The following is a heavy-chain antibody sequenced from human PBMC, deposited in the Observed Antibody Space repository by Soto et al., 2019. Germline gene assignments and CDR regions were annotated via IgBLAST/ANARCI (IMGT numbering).Heavy chain of an antibody. J-gene: IGHJ4*02. V-gene: IGHV3-23*01. CDR2: ISGSGDST. CDR3: ARRGPGSYFDY. D-gene: IGHD2-15*01. CDR1: GFTFSNYA. Sequence: EVQLLDSGGGLVQPGGSLRLSCAASGFTFSNYAMNWVRQAPGKGLEWVSVISGSGDSTYHADSVKGRFTISRDNSKNTLYLQMNSLRAEDTAVYYCARRGPGSYFDYWGQGTLVTVSS.